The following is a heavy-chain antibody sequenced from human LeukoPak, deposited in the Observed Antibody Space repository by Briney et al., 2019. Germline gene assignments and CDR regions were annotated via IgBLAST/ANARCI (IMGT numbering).Heavy chain of an antibody. V-gene: IGHV3-21*04. J-gene: IGHJ4*02. CDR3: AKAAELMSFDY. Sequence: GGSLRLSCAASGFTFSSYSMNWVRQAPGKELEWVSSISRSSSYIYYADSVKGRFTISRDNAKNSLYLQMNSLRAEDTAVYYCAKAAELMSFDYWGQGTLVTVSS. CDR2: ISRSSSYI. D-gene: IGHD2-8*01. CDR1: GFTFSSYS.